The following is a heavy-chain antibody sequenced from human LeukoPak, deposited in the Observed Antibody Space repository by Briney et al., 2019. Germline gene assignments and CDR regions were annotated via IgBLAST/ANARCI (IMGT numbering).Heavy chain of an antibody. CDR2: NYYSGST. Sequence: NTSETLSLTCTVSGGSISSYYWSWIRQPPGKGLEWIGYNYYSGSTNYNPSLKSRVTISVDTSKNQFSLKLSSVTAADTAVYYCATTGDYASGTFDYWGQGTLVTVSS. CDR3: ATTGDYASGTFDY. D-gene: IGHD4-17*01. CDR1: GGSISSYY. J-gene: IGHJ4*02. V-gene: IGHV4-59*08.